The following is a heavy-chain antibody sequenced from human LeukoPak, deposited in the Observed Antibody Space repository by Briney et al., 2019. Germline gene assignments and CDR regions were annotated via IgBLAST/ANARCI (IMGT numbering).Heavy chain of an antibody. CDR3: AGDASYDSSGYYSR. CDR1: GFTFSDYY. J-gene: IGHJ4*02. Sequence: PGGSLRLSCAASGFTFSDYYMSWIRQAPGKGLEWVSYISSSGSTIYYADSVKGRFTISRDNAKNSLYLQINSLRAEDTAVYYCAGDASYDSSGYYSRWGQGTLVTVSS. D-gene: IGHD3-22*01. CDR2: ISSSGSTI. V-gene: IGHV3-11*01.